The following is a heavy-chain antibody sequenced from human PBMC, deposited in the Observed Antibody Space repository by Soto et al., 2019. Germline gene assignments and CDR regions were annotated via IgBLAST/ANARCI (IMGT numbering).Heavy chain of an antibody. J-gene: IGHJ5*02. CDR2: TYYRSKWYN. D-gene: IGHD3-10*01. CDR1: GDSVSSNSAA. CDR3: AGQPNRITMVRGVIITAPHNWFDP. Sequence: SQTLSLTCAISGDSVSSNSAAWNWIRQSPSRGLEWLGRTYYRSKWYNDYAVSVKSRMTFNPDTSKNQFSLQLNSVTPEDTAVYYCAGQPNRITMVRGVIITAPHNWFDPWGQGTLVTVSS. V-gene: IGHV6-1*01.